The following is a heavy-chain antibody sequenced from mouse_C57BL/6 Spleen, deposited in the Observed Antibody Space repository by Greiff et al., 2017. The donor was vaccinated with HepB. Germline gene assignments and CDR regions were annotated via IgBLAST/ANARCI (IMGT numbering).Heavy chain of an antibody. CDR3: ARQGTTRGFAY. CDR1: GFTFSSYG. V-gene: IGHV5-6*01. CDR2: ISSGGSYT. Sequence: EVQGVESGGDLVKPGGSLKLSCAASGFTFSSYGMSWVRQTPDKRLEWVATISSGGSYTYYPDSVKGRFTISRDNAKNTLYLQMSSLKSEDTAMYYCARQGTTRGFAYWGQGTLVTVSA. J-gene: IGHJ3*01. D-gene: IGHD1-1*01.